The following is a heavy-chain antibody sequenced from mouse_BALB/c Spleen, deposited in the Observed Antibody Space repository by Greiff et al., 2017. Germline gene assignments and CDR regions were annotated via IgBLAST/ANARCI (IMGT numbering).Heavy chain of an antibody. Sequence: EVQGVESGGGLVKPGGSLKLSCAASGFAFSSYDMSWVRQTPEKRLEWVAYISSGGGSTYYPDTVKGRFTISRDNAKNTLYLQMSSLKSEDTAMYYCARPNGSYYFDYWGQGTTLTVSS. D-gene: IGHD1-1*01. CDR1: GFAFSSYD. CDR2: ISSGGGST. J-gene: IGHJ2*01. V-gene: IGHV5-12-1*01. CDR3: ARPNGSYYFDY.